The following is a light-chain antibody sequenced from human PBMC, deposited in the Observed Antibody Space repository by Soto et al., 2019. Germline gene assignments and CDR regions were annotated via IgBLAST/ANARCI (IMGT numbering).Light chain of an antibody. CDR3: QHYNTYPYS. Sequence: DIQVTQSPSTLSASVGDRVTITCRASQSITRWLAWYQQKPGKAPKLLIYDASNLQSGIPSRFSATGSGREFTLTINDVQPDDFATFYCQHYNTYPYSFGQGTKLQIK. CDR2: DAS. V-gene: IGKV1-5*01. CDR1: QSITRW. J-gene: IGKJ2*01.